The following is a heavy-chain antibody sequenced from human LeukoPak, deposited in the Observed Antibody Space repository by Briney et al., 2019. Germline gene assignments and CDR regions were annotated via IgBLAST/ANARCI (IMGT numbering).Heavy chain of an antibody. V-gene: IGHV3-53*01. J-gene: IGHJ6*02. CDR2: IYSGGST. D-gene: IGHD3-10*01. Sequence: PGGSLRLSCAASGFTVSSNYMSWVRQAPGKGLEWVSVIYSGGSTYYADSVKGRFTISRDNSTNTLYLQMNSLRAVDTAVYFCARDPDYYGTDVWGQGTTVTVSS. CDR3: ARDPDYYGTDV. CDR1: GFTVSSNY.